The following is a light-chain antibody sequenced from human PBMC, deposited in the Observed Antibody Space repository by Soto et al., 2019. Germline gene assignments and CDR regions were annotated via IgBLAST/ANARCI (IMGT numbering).Light chain of an antibody. CDR2: ASS. J-gene: IGKJ5*01. V-gene: IGKV1-9*01. CDR1: QGISSY. CDR3: QQLNTFPVT. Sequence: DIQLTQSPSFLSASVGDRVTIACRASQGISSYLAWYQQTPGKAPKLLIYASSTLQSGVPSRFSGSGSGTEFTLTIGSLQPEDFATYYCQQLNTFPVTFGQGTRVDI.